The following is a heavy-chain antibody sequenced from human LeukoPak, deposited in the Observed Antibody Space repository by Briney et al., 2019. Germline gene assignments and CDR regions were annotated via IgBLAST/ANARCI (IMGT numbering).Heavy chain of an antibody. J-gene: IGHJ3*02. CDR1: GFTFSSYS. V-gene: IGHV3-21*01. D-gene: IGHD4-23*01. CDR2: ISSSSSYI. CDR3: ARDAQYDYGGNADAFDI. Sequence: GGSLRLPCAASGFTFSSYSMNWVRQAPGKGLEWVSSISSSSSYIYYADSVKGRFTISRDNAKNSLYLQMNSLRAEDTAVYYCARDAQYDYGGNADAFDIWGQGTMVTVSS.